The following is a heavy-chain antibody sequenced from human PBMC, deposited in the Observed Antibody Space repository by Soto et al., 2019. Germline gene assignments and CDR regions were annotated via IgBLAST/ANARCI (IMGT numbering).Heavy chain of an antibody. CDR3: AKDFRVMIVPHDAFDI. D-gene: IGHD3-22*01. J-gene: IGHJ3*02. CDR1: GFTFSSYA. Sequence: GGSLRLSCAASGFTFSSYAMSWVRQAPGKGLEWVSAISGSGGSTYYADSVKGRFTISRDNSKNTLYLQMNSLRAEDTAVYYCAKDFRVMIVPHDAFDIWGQGTMVTVSS. V-gene: IGHV3-23*01. CDR2: ISGSGGST.